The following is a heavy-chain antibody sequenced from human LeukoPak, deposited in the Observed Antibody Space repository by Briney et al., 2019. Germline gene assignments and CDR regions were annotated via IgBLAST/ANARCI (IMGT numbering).Heavy chain of an antibody. D-gene: IGHD2-21*02. CDR2: INPDGRDT. CDR1: GFTFNRCW. Sequence: GGSLRLSCVVSGFTFNRCWMNWVRQAPGKGLEWVAHINPDGRDTYYVDSVKGRFTISRDNAQNSMYLQMNSLRVEDTAVYYCTSWGDTTTEYFQRWGQGTLVTVSS. CDR3: TSWGDTTTEYFQR. V-gene: IGHV3-7*01. J-gene: IGHJ1*01.